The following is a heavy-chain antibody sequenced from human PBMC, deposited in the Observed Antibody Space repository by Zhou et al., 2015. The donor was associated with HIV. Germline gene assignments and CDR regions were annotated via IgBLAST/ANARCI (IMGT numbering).Heavy chain of an antibody. D-gene: IGHD3-10*01. J-gene: IGHJ6*02. V-gene: IGHV1-69*01. CDR3: ARDNNPIDYYGSGSPSNYYYGMDV. CDR1: GGTFSSYA. Sequence: QVQLVQSGAEVKKPGSSVKVSCKASGGTFSSYAISWVRQAPGQGLEWMGGIIPIFGTANYAQKFQGRVTITADESTSTAYMELSSLRSEDTAVYYCARDNNPIDYYGSGSPSNYYYGMDVWGQGTTVTVSS. CDR2: IIPIFGTA.